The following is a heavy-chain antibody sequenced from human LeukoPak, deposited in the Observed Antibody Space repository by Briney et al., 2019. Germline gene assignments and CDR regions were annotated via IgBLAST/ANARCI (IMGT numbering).Heavy chain of an antibody. CDR3: ARSPRGYSSARFPFDY. CDR1: GYTFTSYY. D-gene: IGHD6-25*01. CDR2: INPSGGST. J-gene: IGHJ4*02. V-gene: IGHV1-46*01. Sequence: ASAKVSCKASGYTFTSYYMHWVRQAPGQVLEWMGIINPSGGSTSYAQKFQGRVTMTRDMSTSTVYMELSSLRSEDTAVYYCARSPRGYSSARFPFDYWGQGTLVTVSS.